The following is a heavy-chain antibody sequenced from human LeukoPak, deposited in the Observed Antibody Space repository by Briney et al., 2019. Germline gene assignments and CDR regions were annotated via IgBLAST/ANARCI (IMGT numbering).Heavy chain of an antibody. CDR1: GGTFSSYA. D-gene: IGHD3-16*01. J-gene: IGHJ5*02. CDR3: ARDLGEGNWFDP. V-gene: IGHV1-69*04. Sequence: SVKVSCKASGGTFSSYAISWVRQAPGQGLEWMGRIIPILGIANYAQKFQGRVTITADKSTSTAYMELSNLRSEDTAVYYCARDLGEGNWFDPWGQGTLVTVSS. CDR2: IIPILGIA.